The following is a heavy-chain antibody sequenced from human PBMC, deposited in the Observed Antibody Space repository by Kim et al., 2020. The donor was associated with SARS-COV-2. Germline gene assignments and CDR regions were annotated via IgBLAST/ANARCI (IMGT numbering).Heavy chain of an antibody. CDR1: GFSVSTND. CDR3: ARKLLWFGDNGMDV. J-gene: IGHJ6*02. CDR2: IFGSGAT. D-gene: IGHD3-10*01. V-gene: IGHV3-53*01. Sequence: GGSLRLSCAASGFSVSTNDMSWVRQAPGKGLEWVATIFGSGATYFADSAKGRFTISRDNSKNTLYLQMNSLRAEDTAAYHCARKLLWFGDNGMDVWGQGTTGTVSS.